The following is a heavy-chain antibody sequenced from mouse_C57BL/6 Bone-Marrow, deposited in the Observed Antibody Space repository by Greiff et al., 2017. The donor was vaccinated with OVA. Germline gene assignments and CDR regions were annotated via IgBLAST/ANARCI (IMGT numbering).Heavy chain of an antibody. J-gene: IGHJ3*01. CDR3: ANPHNDYDGFAY. CDR2: ISSGSSTI. V-gene: IGHV5-17*01. CDR1: GFTFSDYG. Sequence: EVQLVESGGGLVKPGGSLKLSCAASGFTFSDYGMHWVRQAPEKGLEWVAYISSGSSTIYYADTVKGRFTISRDNAKNTLFLQMTSLRSEDTAMYYCANPHNDYDGFAYWGQGTLVTVSA. D-gene: IGHD2-4*01.